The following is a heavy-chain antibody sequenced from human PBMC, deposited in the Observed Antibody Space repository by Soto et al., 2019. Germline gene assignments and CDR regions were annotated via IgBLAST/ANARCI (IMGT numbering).Heavy chain of an antibody. CDR2: ISGSGGST. D-gene: IGHD2-15*01. Sequence: GGSLRLSCAASGFTFSSYGMSWVRQAPGKGLEWVSSISGSGGSTYYADSVKGRFTISRDNSKNTLYLQMNSLRADDTAVYYCAKEGCSGGSCYSGRFDPWGQGTLVTVSS. V-gene: IGHV3-23*01. CDR3: AKEGCSGGSCYSGRFDP. CDR1: GFTFSSYG. J-gene: IGHJ5*02.